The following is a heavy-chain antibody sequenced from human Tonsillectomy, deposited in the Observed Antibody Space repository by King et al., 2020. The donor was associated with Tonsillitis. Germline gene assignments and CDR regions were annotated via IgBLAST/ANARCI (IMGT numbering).Heavy chain of an antibody. CDR1: GFTFDDYA. V-gene: IGHV3-43*02. D-gene: IGHD4-11*01. CDR2: IGVDGGTT. CDR3: AKDMGDYRGAFDI. Sequence: VQLVESGGGVVQPGGSLRLSCAASGFTFDDYAMHWVRQAPGKGLEWVSLIGVDGGTTYYVDSVKGRFTISRDNSKNSLYLQMNSLRTEDTALYYCAKDMGDYRGAFDIWGQGTMVTVSS. J-gene: IGHJ3*02.